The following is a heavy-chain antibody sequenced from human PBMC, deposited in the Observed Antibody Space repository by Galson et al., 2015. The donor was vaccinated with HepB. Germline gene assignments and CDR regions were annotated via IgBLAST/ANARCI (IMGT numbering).Heavy chain of an antibody. J-gene: IGHJ4*02. CDR3: ARGLYTSGSYSQY. D-gene: IGHD3-10*01. CDR2: INSDGSSI. CDR1: GFTFSSYR. Sequence: SLRLSCAASGFTFSSYRMHWVRQPPGKGLVWVSRINSDGSSITYADSVKGRFTISRDNAKNTLYLQMNSLRAEDTAVYYCARGLYTSGSYSQYWGQGTLVTVSS. V-gene: IGHV3-74*01.